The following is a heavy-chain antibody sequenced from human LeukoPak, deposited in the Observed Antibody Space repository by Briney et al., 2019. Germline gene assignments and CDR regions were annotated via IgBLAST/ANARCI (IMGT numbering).Heavy chain of an antibody. CDR1: GFTFSTYE. J-gene: IGHJ3*01. V-gene: IGHV3-30*03. Sequence: GGSLRLSCAASGFTFSTYEMHWVRQAPGKGLEWVAVISNDGRDQNHAESVKGRFTISRDNSKNTLYLQMNSLRVEDTAVYYCARDRDCSSTSCYNAFDVRGQGTLVTVSS. D-gene: IGHD2-2*02. CDR2: ISNDGRDQ. CDR3: ARDRDCSSTSCYNAFDV.